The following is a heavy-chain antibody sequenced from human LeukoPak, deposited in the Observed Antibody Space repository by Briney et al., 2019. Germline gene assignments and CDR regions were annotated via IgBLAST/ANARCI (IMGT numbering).Heavy chain of an antibody. CDR3: ARDRVAVAGQFDY. D-gene: IGHD6-19*01. CDR1: GGTFSSYA. J-gene: IGHJ4*02. Sequence: SVKVSCKASGGTFSSYAISWVRQAPGQGLEWMGGIIPIFGTANYAQKLQGRVTMTTDTSTSTAYMELRSLRSDDTAVYYCARDRVAVAGQFDYWGQGTLVTVSS. CDR2: IIPIFGTA. V-gene: IGHV1-69*05.